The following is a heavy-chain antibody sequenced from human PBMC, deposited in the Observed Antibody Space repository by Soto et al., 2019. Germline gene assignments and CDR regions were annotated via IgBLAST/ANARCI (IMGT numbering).Heavy chain of an antibody. Sequence: SETLSLTCAVSGGSISSEYFHWTWIRQSPGKGLEWIGYIHYTGSIMYNPSFKSRLTMAVDTTKNQFSLQLTSVTAADTAVYFCAREDDGGDRDYYGLDVWGQGTMVTVSS. CDR1: GGSISSEYFH. J-gene: IGHJ6*02. CDR2: IHYTGSI. CDR3: AREDDGGDRDYYGLDV. V-gene: IGHV4-30-4*08. D-gene: IGHD3-16*01.